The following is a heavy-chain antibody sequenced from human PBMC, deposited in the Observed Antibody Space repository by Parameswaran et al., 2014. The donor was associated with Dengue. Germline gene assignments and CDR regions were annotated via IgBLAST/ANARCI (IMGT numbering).Heavy chain of an antibody. V-gene: IGHV1-3*01. D-gene: IGHD3-10*01. J-gene: IGHJ5*02. Sequence: WVRQAPGQRLEWMGWINAGNGNTKYSQKFQGRVTITRDTSASTAYMELSSLRSEDTAVYYCARTSAFYYYGSGSNWFDPWGQGTLVTVSS. CDR3: ARTSAFYYYGSGSNWFDP. CDR2: INAGNGNT.